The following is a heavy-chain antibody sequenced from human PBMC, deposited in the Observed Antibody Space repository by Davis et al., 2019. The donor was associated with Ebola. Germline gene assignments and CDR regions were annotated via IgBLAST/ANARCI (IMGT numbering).Heavy chain of an antibody. CDR2: ISSNGGST. CDR1: GFTFSSSA. V-gene: IGHV3-64D*08. CDR3: VKAPILRYCSSTSCYTGASPGSDY. J-gene: IGHJ4*02. Sequence: GESLKISCSASGFTFSSSAMHWVRQAPGKGLEYVSAISSNGGSTYYADSVKGRFTISRDNSKNTLYLQMSSLRAEYTAVYYCVKAPILRYCSSTSCYTGASPGSDYWGQGTLVTVSS. D-gene: IGHD2-2*02.